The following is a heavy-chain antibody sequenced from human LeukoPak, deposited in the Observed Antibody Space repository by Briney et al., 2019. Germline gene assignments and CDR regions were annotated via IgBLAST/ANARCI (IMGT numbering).Heavy chain of an antibody. V-gene: IGHV1-69*13. CDR1: GGTFSSYA. CDR2: IIPIFGTA. J-gene: IGHJ4*02. Sequence: SVTVSFTASGGTFSSYAISWVRQAPGQGLEWMGGIIPIFGTANYAQKFQGRVTITADESTSTAYMELSSLRSEDTAVYYCARGPEMATITPYYFDYWVQGTLVTVSS. D-gene: IGHD5-24*01. CDR3: ARGPEMATITPYYFDY.